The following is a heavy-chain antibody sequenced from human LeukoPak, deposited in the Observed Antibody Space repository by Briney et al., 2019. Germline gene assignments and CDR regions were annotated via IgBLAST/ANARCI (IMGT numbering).Heavy chain of an antibody. CDR2: IKSKTDGGTT. Sequence: GGSLRLSCAASGFTFSNAWMSWVRQAPGKGLEWVGRIKSKTDGGTTDYAAPVKGRFTISRDDSKNTLYLQMNSLKTEDTAVYYCTTEVWELLKYPMDYWGQGTLVTVSS. V-gene: IGHV3-15*01. D-gene: IGHD1-26*01. CDR1: GFTFSNAW. J-gene: IGHJ4*02. CDR3: TTEVWELLKYPMDY.